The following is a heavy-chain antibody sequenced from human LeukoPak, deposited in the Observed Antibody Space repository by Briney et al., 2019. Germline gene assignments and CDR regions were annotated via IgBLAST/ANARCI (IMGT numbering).Heavy chain of an antibody. CDR2: IYYSGST. J-gene: IGHJ4*02. CDR3: ARLLAHFDN. V-gene: IGHV4-39*01. CDR1: GGSISSGSYY. Sequence: SETLSLTCTVSGGSISSGSYYWGWIRQPPGKGLEWVGSIYYSGSTYYNPSLKSRVTISVDTSKKQFSLKLNSVTAADTAVYYCARLLAHFDNWGQGTLVTVSS.